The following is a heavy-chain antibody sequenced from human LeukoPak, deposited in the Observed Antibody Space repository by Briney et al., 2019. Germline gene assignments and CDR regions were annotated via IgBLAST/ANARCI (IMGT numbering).Heavy chain of an antibody. J-gene: IGHJ5*02. CDR2: MNPNSGNT. Sequence: ASVKVSCKASGYTFTSYDINWVRQATGQGLEWMGWMNPNSGNTGYAQKFQGRVTMTTDTSTSTAYMELRSLRSDDTAVYYCARVIPPRDFDPWGQGTLVTVSS. V-gene: IGHV1-8*01. CDR3: ARVIPPRDFDP. D-gene: IGHD3-16*01. CDR1: GYTFTSYD.